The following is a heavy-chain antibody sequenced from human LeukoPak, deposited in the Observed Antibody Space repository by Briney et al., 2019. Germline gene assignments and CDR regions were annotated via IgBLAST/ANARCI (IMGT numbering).Heavy chain of an antibody. J-gene: IGHJ6*03. CDR3: ARENGDYNYYYDYHMDV. Sequence: PSETLSLTCTVSGCSISSYYWSWIRQPPGKGREWIGYIYYSGSTNYNPSLKSRVTISVDTSKNQFSLKLSSVTAADTAVYYCARENGDYNYYYDYHMDVWGKGTTVTVSS. CDR1: GCSISSYY. V-gene: IGHV4-59*01. CDR2: IYYSGST. D-gene: IGHD4-17*01.